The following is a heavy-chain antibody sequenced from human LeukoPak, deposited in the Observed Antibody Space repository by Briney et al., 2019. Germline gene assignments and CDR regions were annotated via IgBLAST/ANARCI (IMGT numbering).Heavy chain of an antibody. V-gene: IGHV4-4*02. Sequence: SGTLSLTCAVSGGSISSSNWRSWVRQPPGKGLEWIGEIYHSGSTNYNPSLKSRVSISVDTSKNQFSLKLSSVTTADTAVYYCARVGRPYAFDIWGQGTMVTVSS. CDR1: GGSISSSNW. D-gene: IGHD2-15*01. J-gene: IGHJ3*02. CDR3: ARVGRPYAFDI. CDR2: IYHSGST.